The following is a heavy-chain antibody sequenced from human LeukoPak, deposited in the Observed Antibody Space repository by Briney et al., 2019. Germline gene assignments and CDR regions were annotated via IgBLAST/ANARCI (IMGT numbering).Heavy chain of an antibody. CDR1: GFTFSSYE. CDR2: ISSSGSTI. D-gene: IGHD3-10*01. J-gene: IGHJ4*02. V-gene: IGHV3-48*03. Sequence: PGGSLRLSCAASGFTFSSYEMNWVRQAPGKGLGWVSYISSSGSTIYYADSVKGRFTISRDNAKISLYLQMNSLRRADTAVYYFARNTIMLRVVIMENMFVTGAQGTLVTVPS. CDR3: ARNTIMLRVVIMENMFVT.